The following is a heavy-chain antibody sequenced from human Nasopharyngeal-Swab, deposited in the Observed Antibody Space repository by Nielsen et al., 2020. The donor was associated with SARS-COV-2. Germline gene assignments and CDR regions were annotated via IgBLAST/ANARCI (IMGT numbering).Heavy chain of an antibody. CDR1: GYTFTSYD. V-gene: IGHV1-8*01. Sequence: ASVKVSCKASGYTFTSYDINWVRQATGQGLEGRGWMNPNSGNTGYAQKFQGRVTMTRNTSISTAYMELSSLRSEDTAVYYCARGVPYYDFWSGYYMGDYYYGMDVWGQGATVTVSS. D-gene: IGHD3-3*01. CDR2: MNPNSGNT. CDR3: ARGVPYYDFWSGYYMGDYYYGMDV. J-gene: IGHJ6*02.